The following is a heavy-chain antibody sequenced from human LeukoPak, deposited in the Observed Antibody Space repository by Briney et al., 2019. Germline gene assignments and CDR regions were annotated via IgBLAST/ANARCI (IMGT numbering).Heavy chain of an antibody. CDR3: ARDIAGDSGCYDY. D-gene: IGHD6-19*01. CDR1: GFTFSSYG. Sequence: GGTLRLSCAASGFTFSSYGMSWVRQAPGKGLEWVSAISGSGGGTYYADSVKGRFTISRVNSKNTLYLQMNSLRAEDTAVYYCARDIAGDSGCYDYWGQGTLVTVSS. CDR2: ISGSGGGT. V-gene: IGHV3-23*01. J-gene: IGHJ4*02.